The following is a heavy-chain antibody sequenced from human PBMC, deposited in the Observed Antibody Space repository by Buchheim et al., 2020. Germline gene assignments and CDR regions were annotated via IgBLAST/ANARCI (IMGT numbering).Heavy chain of an antibody. V-gene: IGHV3-66*01. CDR1: GFTVSSNY. CDR3: ARATQLWLSADYYNWFDP. D-gene: IGHD5-18*01. Sequence: EVQLVESGGGLVQPGGSLRLSCAASGFTVSSNYMSWVRQAPGKGLEWVSVIYSGGSTYYADSVKGRFTISRDNSKNTLSLQMNSLRAEDTAVYYCARATQLWLSADYYNWFDPWGQGTL. J-gene: IGHJ5*02. CDR2: IYSGGST.